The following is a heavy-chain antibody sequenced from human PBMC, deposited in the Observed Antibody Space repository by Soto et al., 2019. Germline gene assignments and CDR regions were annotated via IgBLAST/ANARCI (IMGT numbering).Heavy chain of an antibody. CDR2: IGSSSSTI. D-gene: IGHD2-8*02. Sequence: GGSLKLSCAVSGFTFSRYEMNWVRQGPGRGLEWVSYIGSSSSTIYYADSVRGRFTISRDNAKNSRYLQMDSLTDEDTAVYYCARGPGTGHLFDYWGQGTLVTVSS. V-gene: IGHV3-48*02. J-gene: IGHJ4*02. CDR3: ARGPGTGHLFDY. CDR1: GFTFSRYE.